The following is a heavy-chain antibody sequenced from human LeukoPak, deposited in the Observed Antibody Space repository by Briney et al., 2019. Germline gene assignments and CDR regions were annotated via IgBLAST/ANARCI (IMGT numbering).Heavy chain of an antibody. CDR2: INPNSGGT. J-gene: IGHJ4*02. D-gene: IGHD5-24*01. V-gene: IGHV1-2*02. CDR1: GYTFTNYY. CDR3: ARGMWLQDL. Sequence: ASVKVSCKASGYTFTNYYMRWVRQAPGQGLEWMGWINPNSGGTNYAQKFQGRVTMTRDTSISTAYMELSRLKSDDTAVYYCARGMWLQDLWGQGTLVTVSS.